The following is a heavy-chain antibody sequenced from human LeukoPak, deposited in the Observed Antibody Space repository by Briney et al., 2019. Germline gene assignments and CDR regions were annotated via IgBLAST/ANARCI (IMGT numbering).Heavy chain of an antibody. CDR2: ISDSCAGT. V-gene: IGHV3-23*01. CDR3: AKRQRIALFGVNTDYFDY. Sequence: GGSLRLSCAASGFTFNNYAMSWVRQAPGQGLEWVSSISDSCAGTYFADSVKGRFIISRDNSKNTLYLQMSSLRADDTAVYYCAKRQRIALFGVNTDYFDYWGQGTLVTVSS. D-gene: IGHD3-3*01. CDR1: GFTFNNYA. J-gene: IGHJ4*02.